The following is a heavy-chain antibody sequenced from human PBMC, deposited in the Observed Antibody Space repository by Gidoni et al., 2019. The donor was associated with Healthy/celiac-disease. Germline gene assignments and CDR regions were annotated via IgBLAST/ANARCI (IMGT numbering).Heavy chain of an antibody. V-gene: IGHV4-34*01. J-gene: IGHJ6*02. CDR2: INHSGST. CDR3: ARIGAATDYGDYGTMGVNQGMDV. D-gene: IGHD4-17*01. CDR1: GGSFRGYY. Sequence: QVQLQQWGAGLLKPSETLSLTCAVYGGSFRGYYWSWIRQPPGKGLEWIGEINHSGSTNYNPSLKSRVTISVDTSKNQFSLKLSSVTAADTAVYYCARIGAATDYGDYGTMGVNQGMDVWGQGTTVTVSS.